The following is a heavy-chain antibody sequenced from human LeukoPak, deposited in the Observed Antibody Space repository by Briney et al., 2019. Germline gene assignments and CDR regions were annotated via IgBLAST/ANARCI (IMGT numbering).Heavy chain of an antibody. Sequence: SETLSLTCSVSGGSITSSNYSWVWIRQPPGKGLEWIGSFYYTGDTYYGPSLKSRVTISVDSSKNHFSLNLTSLTAADTAVYYCARLLPYCSEGICYVWEYFDSWGQGTLVTVSS. CDR1: GGSITSSNYS. CDR2: FYYTGDT. V-gene: IGHV4-39*02. D-gene: IGHD2-15*01. J-gene: IGHJ4*02. CDR3: ARLLPYCSEGICYVWEYFDS.